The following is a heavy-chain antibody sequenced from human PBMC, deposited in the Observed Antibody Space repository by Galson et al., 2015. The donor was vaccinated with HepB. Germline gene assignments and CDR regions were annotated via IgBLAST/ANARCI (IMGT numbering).Heavy chain of an antibody. CDR1: GFTFISYA. D-gene: IGHD6-13*01. Sequence: SLRLSCAASGFTFISYAMSWVRQAPGKGLEWVSVIYSGGSTYYADSVKGRFTISRDNSKNTLYLQMNSLRAEDTAVYYCARDPNRGSAAAGFWYFDLWGRGTLVTVSS. J-gene: IGHJ2*01. CDR3: ARDPNRGSAAAGFWYFDL. V-gene: IGHV3-53*01. CDR2: IYSGGST.